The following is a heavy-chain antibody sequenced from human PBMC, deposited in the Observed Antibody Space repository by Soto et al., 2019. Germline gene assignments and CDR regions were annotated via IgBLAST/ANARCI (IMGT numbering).Heavy chain of an antibody. D-gene: IGHD2-21*01. V-gene: IGHV1-46*01. CDR2: INPSGGST. CDR3: ARDPGDGYSWANFFDY. J-gene: IGHJ4*02. CDR1: GYTFTSYY. Sequence: ASVKVSCKASGYTFTSYYMHWVRQAPGQGLEWMGIINPSGGSTSYAQKFQGRVTMTRDTSTSTVYMELSSLRSEDTAVYYCARDPGDGYSWANFFDYWGQGTLVTVSS.